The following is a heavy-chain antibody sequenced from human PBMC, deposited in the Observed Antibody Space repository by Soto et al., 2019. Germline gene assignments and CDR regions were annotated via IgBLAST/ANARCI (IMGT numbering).Heavy chain of an antibody. CDR2: IIPISDTT. Sequence: QVQLVQSGAEVKKPGSSVKVSCKASGGTFSSYAISWVRQAPGQGLEWMGGIIPISDTTNYAQKFQGRVTIPADESTSTAYMELSSLRSEDTAVYYCARSQGSSTSLEIYYYYYGMDVWGQGTTVTVSS. D-gene: IGHD2-2*01. J-gene: IGHJ6*02. CDR3: ARSQGSSTSLEIYYYYYGMDV. CDR1: GGTFSSYA. V-gene: IGHV1-69*01.